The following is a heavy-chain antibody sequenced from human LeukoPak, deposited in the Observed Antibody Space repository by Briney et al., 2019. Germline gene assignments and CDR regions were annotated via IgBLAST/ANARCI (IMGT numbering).Heavy chain of an antibody. CDR3: ARDTPIAAAGTYCFDY. J-gene: IGHJ4*02. CDR1: GYTFTSYG. D-gene: IGHD6-13*01. V-gene: IGHV1-18*01. CDR2: ISAYNGNT. Sequence: ASVKVSCKASGYTFTSYGISWVRQAPGQGLEWMGWISAYNGNTNYAQKLQGRVTMTTDTSTSTAYMELRSLRSDDTAVYYCARDTPIAAAGTYCFDYWGQGTLVTVSS.